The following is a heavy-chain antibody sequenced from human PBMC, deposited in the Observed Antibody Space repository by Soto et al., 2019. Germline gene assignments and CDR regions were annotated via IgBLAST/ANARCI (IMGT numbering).Heavy chain of an antibody. V-gene: IGHV4-39*01. Sequence: QLQLQESGPGLLRPSETLSLTCNVSGGSVTNRDYYWGWIRQPPGRGLEWIGYLYFGGKTYYNPSLKRRVTISVDASKNQISLKLMSVTAADTALYYCARFFYDFERPIDYWGQGTLVTVSS. D-gene: IGHD3-16*01. CDR3: ARFFYDFERPIDY. CDR2: LYFGGKT. CDR1: GGSVTNRDYY. J-gene: IGHJ4*02.